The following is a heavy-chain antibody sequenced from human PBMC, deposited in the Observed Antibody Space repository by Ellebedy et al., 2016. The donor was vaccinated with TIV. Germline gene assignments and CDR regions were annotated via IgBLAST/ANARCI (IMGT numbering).Heavy chain of an antibody. D-gene: IGHD1-26*01. CDR2: IYNYGIP. CDR3: ASRASGRSDLGRVVYFDY. CDR1: GFSLSTSGMC. Sequence: SGPTLVKPTQTLTLTCTFSGFSLSTSGMCVSWIRQPPGKGLEWIGYIYNYGIPNYNPSLKSRVTISVDTSKNQFSLRLSPVTAADTAVYYCASRASGRSDLGRVVYFDYWGQGTLVTVSS. V-gene: IGHV4-61*08. J-gene: IGHJ4*02.